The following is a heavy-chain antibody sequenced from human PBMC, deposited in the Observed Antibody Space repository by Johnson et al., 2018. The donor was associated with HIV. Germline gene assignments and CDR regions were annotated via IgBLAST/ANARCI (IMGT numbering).Heavy chain of an antibody. CDR2: VYSGGNT. J-gene: IGHJ3*02. CDR3: ASEVRGVLDI. V-gene: IGHV3-66*01. D-gene: IGHD3-10*01. Sequence: VQLVESGGGLVQPGGSLRLSCAASGFTVSSNYMSWVRQAPGKGLEWVSIVYSGGNTYYTESVKGRFTISRDNSKNTRYLQMNSLRVEDTAVYYCASEVRGVLDIWGQGTMVTVSS. CDR1: GFTVSSNY.